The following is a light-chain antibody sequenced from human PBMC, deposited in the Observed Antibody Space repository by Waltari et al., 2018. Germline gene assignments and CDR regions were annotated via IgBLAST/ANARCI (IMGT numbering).Light chain of an antibody. CDR2: DDT. Sequence: SYVVTQSPSVSVAPGQTATITCGGDNVGSKRVNWYHPKPGQAPVLVVYDDTDRPSGIPERFSGSNSGNTATLTISRVETGDEADYYCQVWDSSSDHVVFGGGTKLTVL. CDR3: QVWDSSSDHVV. J-gene: IGLJ2*01. V-gene: IGLV3-21*02. CDR1: NVGSKR.